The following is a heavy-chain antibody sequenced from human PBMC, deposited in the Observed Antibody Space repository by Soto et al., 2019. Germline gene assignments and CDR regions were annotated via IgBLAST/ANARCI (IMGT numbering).Heavy chain of an antibody. D-gene: IGHD4-17*01. CDR1: GGSISSSSYY. Sequence: PSETLSLTCTVSGGSISSSSYYWGWIRQPPGKGLEWIGSIYYSGSTYYNPSLKSRVTISVDTSKNQFSLKLSSVTAADTAVYYCARVKLEEDHGADYWGQGTLVTVSS. CDR3: ARVKLEEDHGADY. J-gene: IGHJ4*02. CDR2: IYYSGST. V-gene: IGHV4-39*01.